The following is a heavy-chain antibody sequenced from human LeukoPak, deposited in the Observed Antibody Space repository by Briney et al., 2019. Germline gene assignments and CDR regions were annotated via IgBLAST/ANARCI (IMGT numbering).Heavy chain of an antibody. CDR1: GYTFTGYY. D-gene: IGHD5-12*01. CDR3: AREYSGYDRNFDY. V-gene: IGHV1-2*02. J-gene: IGHJ4*02. CDR2: INPNSGGT. Sequence: ASVKVSCKASGYTFTGYYMHWVRQAPGQGLEWMGWINPNSGGTNYAQKFQGRVTMTRDTSISTAYMELSRLRSDDTAVYYCAREYSGYDRNFDYWGQGTLVTVSS.